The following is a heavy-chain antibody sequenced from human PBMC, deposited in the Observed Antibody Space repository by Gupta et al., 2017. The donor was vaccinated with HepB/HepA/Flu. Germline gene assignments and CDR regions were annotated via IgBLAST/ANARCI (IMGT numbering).Heavy chain of an antibody. CDR2: IIPIFGTA. CDR1: GGTFSSYA. Sequence: QVQLVQSGAEVKKPGSSVKVSCKASGGTFSSYAISWVRQAPGQGLEWMGGIIPIFGTANYAQKFQGRVTITADKSTSTAYMELSSLRSEDTAVYYCARDSEQLGLYYYYYMDVWGKGTTVTVSS. CDR3: ARDSEQLGLYYYYYMDV. D-gene: IGHD1-1*01. J-gene: IGHJ6*03. V-gene: IGHV1-69*06.